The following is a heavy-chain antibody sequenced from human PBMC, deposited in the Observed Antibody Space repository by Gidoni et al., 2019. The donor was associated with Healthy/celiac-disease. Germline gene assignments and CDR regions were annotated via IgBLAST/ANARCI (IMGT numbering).Heavy chain of an antibody. CDR2: IWYDGSNK. D-gene: IGHD5-18*01. CDR1: GFTFSSYG. J-gene: IGHJ4*02. CDR3: AREKEYSYGYLPDY. Sequence: QVQLVESGGGVVQPGRSLRLSCAASGFTFSSYGMHWVRQAPGKGLEWVAVIWYDGSNKYYADSVKGRFTISRDNSKNTLYLQMNSLRAEDTAVYYCAREKEYSYGYLPDYWGQGTLVTVSS. V-gene: IGHV3-33*01.